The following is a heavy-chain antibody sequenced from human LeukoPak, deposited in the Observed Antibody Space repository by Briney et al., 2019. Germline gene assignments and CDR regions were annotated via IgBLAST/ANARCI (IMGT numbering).Heavy chain of an antibody. CDR1: GGSISSGVYY. CDR2: IYYSGST. Sequence: SETLSLTCTVSGGSISSGVYYWSWIRQHPEKGLEWIVYIYYSGSTYYNPSLKSRVTISVDTSKSQFSLKLSSVTAADTAVYYCARDSYRITMVRGGAFDIWGQGTMVTVSS. D-gene: IGHD3-10*01. CDR3: ARDSYRITMVRGGAFDI. J-gene: IGHJ3*02. V-gene: IGHV4-31*03.